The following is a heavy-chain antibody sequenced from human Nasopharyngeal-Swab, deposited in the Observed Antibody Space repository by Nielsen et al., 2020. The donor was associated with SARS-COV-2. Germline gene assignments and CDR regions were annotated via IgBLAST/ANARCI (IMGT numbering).Heavy chain of an antibody. J-gene: IGHJ4*02. V-gene: IGHV3-43*01. CDR2: ISWDGGST. CDR1: GFTFDDYT. D-gene: IGHD3-10*01. CDR3: AKDDSGWVGYFHY. Sequence: GESLKISCAASGFTFDDYTMHWVRQAPGKGLEWVSLISWDGGSTYYADSVKGRFTISRDNSKNSLYLQMNSLRTEDTALYYCAKDDSGWVGYFHYWGQGTLFPVSS.